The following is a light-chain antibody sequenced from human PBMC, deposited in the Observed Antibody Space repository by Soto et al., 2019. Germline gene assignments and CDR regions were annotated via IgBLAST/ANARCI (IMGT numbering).Light chain of an antibody. Sequence: EIVLTQSPATLSLSPGERATLSCRASQSVSSYLAWYQQKPGQAPRLLIYDASNRATGIPARFSGSGSGTDFTLTLSSLEPEEFAVYYCQQSSNWPRYTFGQGTKLEIK. J-gene: IGKJ2*01. V-gene: IGKV3-11*01. CDR3: QQSSNWPRYT. CDR2: DAS. CDR1: QSVSSY.